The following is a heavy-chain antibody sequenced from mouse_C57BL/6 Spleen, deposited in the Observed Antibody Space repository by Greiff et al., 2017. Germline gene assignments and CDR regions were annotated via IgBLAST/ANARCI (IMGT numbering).Heavy chain of an antibody. CDR3: TRVDGFHYFDY. D-gene: IGHD2-3*01. CDR2: ISSGGDYI. J-gene: IGHJ2*01. CDR1: GFTFSSYA. Sequence: EVMLVESGEGLVKPGGSLKLSCAASGFTFSSYAMSWVRQTPEKRLEWVAYISSGGDYIYYADTVKGRFTISRDNARNTLYLQMSSLKSEDTAMYYCTRVDGFHYFDYWGQGTTLTVSS. V-gene: IGHV5-9-1*02.